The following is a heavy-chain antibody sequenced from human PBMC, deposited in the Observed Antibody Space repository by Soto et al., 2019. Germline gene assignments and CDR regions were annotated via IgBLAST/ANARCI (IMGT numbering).Heavy chain of an antibody. CDR2: ISYSDGS. CDR3: ARVRGNQLLGWFDP. V-gene: IGHV4-39*07. Sequence: SETLSLTCTVSGGSISSRGSMSGRSFYWGWMRQPPGKGLEWIASISYSDGSFYNSSLKSRLTISVDTSKNQFSLSLRSVTAADTAVYYCARVRGNQLLGWFDPWGQGTLVT. CDR1: GGSISSRGSMSGRSFY. J-gene: IGHJ5*02. D-gene: IGHD2-2*01.